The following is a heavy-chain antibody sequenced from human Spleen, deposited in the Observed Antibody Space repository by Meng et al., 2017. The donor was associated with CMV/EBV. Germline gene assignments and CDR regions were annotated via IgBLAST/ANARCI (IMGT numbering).Heavy chain of an antibody. CDR3: ARDFSHNGMDV. V-gene: IGHV3-20*04. Sequence: GESLKISCAASGFTFDDYGMSWVRQAPGKGLEWVSGINWNGGRTGHADSVKGRFTISRDNAKNSLYLQMNSLRVEDTAVYYCARDFSHNGMDVWGQGITVTVSS. J-gene: IGHJ6*02. CDR2: INWNGGRT. CDR1: GFTFDDYG.